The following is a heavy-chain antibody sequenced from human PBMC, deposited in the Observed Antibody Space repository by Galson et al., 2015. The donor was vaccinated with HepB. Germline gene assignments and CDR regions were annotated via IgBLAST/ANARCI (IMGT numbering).Heavy chain of an antibody. CDR1: GYIFTGYF. D-gene: IGHD5-12*01. CDR3: ARDQTYSGLYYFDS. CDR2: INPNNGGT. V-gene: IGHV1-2*06. J-gene: IGHJ4*02. Sequence: SVKVSCKASGYIFTGYFIHWVRQAPGQGLEWMGRINPNNGGTNYAQKFQDRVTMTRDTSITTAYMELSGLTSDDTALYYCARDQTYSGLYYFDSWGQGTLVTVSS.